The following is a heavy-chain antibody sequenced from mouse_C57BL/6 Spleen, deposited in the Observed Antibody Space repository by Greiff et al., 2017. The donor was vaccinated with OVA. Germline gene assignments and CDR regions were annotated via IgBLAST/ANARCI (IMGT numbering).Heavy chain of an antibody. Sequence: QVQLQQPGAELVRPGSSVKMVGRAAGGRCTSYVMHWVKQRPIQGLEWIGNIDPSDSETHYNQKFKDKATLTVDKSSSTAYMQLSSLTSEDSAVYYCARRGYYGSKRVPYAMDYWGQGTSVTVSS. J-gene: IGHJ4*01. D-gene: IGHD1-1*01. CDR3: ARRGYYGSKRVPYAMDY. CDR1: GGRCTSYV. CDR2: IDPSDSET. V-gene: IGHV1-52*01.